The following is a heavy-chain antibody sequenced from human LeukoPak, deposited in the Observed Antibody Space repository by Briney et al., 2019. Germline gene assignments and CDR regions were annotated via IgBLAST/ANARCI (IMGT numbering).Heavy chain of an antibody. CDR2: INLNSVAT. CDR1: GYTFTGYY. V-gene: IGHV1-2*02. Sequence: GASVKVSCKASGYTFTGYYMHWVRQAPGQGLEWLGGINLNSVATNYAQKFQGRVTMTRDTSISTAYMELSRLRSDDTAVYYCARSPYYGSGSYYIDYYYYYMDVWGKGTTVTVSS. D-gene: IGHD3-10*01. CDR3: ARSPYYGSGSYYIDYYYYYMDV. J-gene: IGHJ6*03.